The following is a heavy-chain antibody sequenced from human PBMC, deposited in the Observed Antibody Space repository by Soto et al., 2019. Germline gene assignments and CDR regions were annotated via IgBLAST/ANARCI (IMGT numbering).Heavy chain of an antibody. J-gene: IGHJ5*02. CDR2: INAGNGNT. D-gene: IGHD6-19*01. V-gene: IGHV1-3*01. Sequence: ASVKVSCKASGYTFSSYAIHWVRQAPGQRLEWMGWINAGNGNTKYSQKFQGRVTITRDTSASTAYMELSSLRSEDTAVYYCARGPGYSSGINWFDPWGQGTLVTVSS. CDR3: ARGPGYSSGINWFDP. CDR1: GYTFSSYA.